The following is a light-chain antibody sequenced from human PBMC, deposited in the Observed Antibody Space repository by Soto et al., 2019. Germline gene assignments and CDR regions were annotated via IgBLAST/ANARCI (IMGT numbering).Light chain of an antibody. CDR3: CSWTSSSTYV. V-gene: IGLV2-18*02. CDR2: EVS. J-gene: IGLJ1*01. CDR1: SSDVGSYDR. Sequence: QSVLTQPPSVSGSPGQSVAISCTGTSSDVGSYDRVSWYQQPPGTAPKLIISEVSNRPSGVPDRFSGSKSGSTASLTISGLQAEDEADYYCCSWTSSSTYVFGTGTKVTVL.